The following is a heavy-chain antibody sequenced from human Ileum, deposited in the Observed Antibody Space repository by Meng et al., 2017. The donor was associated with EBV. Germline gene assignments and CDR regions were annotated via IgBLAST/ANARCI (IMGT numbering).Heavy chain of an antibody. V-gene: IGHV4-4*02. CDR3: ASGRDYAWHS. CDR1: GSTNSSNNW. CDR2: IYHSGST. J-gene: IGHJ4*02. D-gene: IGHD4-17*01. Sequence: VQLQESGPELVRPSGILSRVCAVSGSTNSSNNWWSWVRRHPGKGLEWIGEIYHSGSTNYNPSFKSRVTMSVDKSKNQISLNLSSVTAADTAVYYCASGRDYAWHSWGRGTLVTVSS.